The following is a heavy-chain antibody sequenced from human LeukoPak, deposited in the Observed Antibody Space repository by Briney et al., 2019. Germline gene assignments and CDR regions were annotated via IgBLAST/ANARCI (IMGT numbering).Heavy chain of an antibody. CDR2: ISGSGDST. CDR1: GFTLRSYV. D-gene: IGHD2-21*02. J-gene: IGHJ4*02. V-gene: IGHV3-23*01. CDR3: AKDRLLNCRGDCYIFDY. Sequence: GGPLRFSCVASGFTLRSYVMNWVRKTQGKGLEWVSSISGSGDSTFYADSVKGRFSISRDNSKNTLYLQVNGLRTEDTAVYYCAKDRLLNCRGDCYIFDYWGQGTVVTVSS.